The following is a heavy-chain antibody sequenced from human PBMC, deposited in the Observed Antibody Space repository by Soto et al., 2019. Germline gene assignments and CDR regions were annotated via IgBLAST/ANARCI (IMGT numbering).Heavy chain of an antibody. V-gene: IGHV4-31*03. CDR3: ARVGTAYCGGDCYPARPPFDY. Sequence: QVQLQESGPGLVKPSQTLSLTCTVSGGSISSGGYYWSWIRQHPGKGLEWIGYIYYSGSTYYNPSLKSRVTISVDTSKNQFSLKLSSVTAADTAVYYCARVGTAYCGGDCYPARPPFDYWGQGTLVTVSS. J-gene: IGHJ4*02. CDR2: IYYSGST. D-gene: IGHD2-21*02. CDR1: GGSISSGGYY.